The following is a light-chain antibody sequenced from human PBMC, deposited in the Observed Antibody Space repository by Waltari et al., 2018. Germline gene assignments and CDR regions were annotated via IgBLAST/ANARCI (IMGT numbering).Light chain of an antibody. V-gene: IGLV3-1*01. Sequence: SYELTQPPSVSVSPGQTASVTCSGDKLGDKYVCWYQQKPGQSPLLVIYEDKKRPSGVIERCCGSNSGDTATLTISGTQALDEADYYGQAWDSSTYVGFGGRTKLTVL. CDR2: EDK. CDR3: QAWDSSTYVG. J-gene: IGLJ2*01. CDR1: KLGDKY.